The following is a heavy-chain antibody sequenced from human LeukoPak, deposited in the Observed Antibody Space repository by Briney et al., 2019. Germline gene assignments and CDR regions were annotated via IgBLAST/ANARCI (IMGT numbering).Heavy chain of an antibody. CDR2: INPNSGGT. D-gene: IGHD3-9*01. V-gene: IGHV1-2*02. J-gene: IGHJ6*03. Sequence: GASVKVSCKASGYTFTGYYMHWVRQAPGQGLEWMGWINPNSGGTNYAQKFQGRVTMTRDTSISTAYMELSRLRSDDTAVYYCARDRDGYDILTGRYYYYMDVWGKGTTVTISS. CDR3: ARDRDGYDILTGRYYYYMDV. CDR1: GYTFTGYY.